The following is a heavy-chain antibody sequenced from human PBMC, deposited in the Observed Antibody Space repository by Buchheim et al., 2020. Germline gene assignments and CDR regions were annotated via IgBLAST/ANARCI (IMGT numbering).Heavy chain of an antibody. Sequence: EVQVLESGGGLVQPGGSLRLSCAASGFTFSSYAMSWVRQAPGKGLEWVSGISGSTYYADSVKGRFTIPSDNSKNTLYLQMNSLRAEDTAVYYCAKGLSSFDYWGQGTL. CDR3: AKGLSSFDY. D-gene: IGHD3-16*02. CDR1: GFTFSSYA. CDR2: ISGST. V-gene: IGHV3-23*01. J-gene: IGHJ4*02.